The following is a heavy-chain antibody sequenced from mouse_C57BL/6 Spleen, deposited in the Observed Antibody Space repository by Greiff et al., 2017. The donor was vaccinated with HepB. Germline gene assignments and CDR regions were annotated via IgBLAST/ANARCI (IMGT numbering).Heavy chain of an antibody. CDR2: INPYNGGT. Sequence: EVQLQQSGPVLVKPGASVNMSCKASGYTFTDYYMNWVKQSHGKSLEWIGVINPYNGGTSYNQKFKGKATLTVDKSSSTAYMELNSLTSEDSAVYYCAKDYYGSRGFDYWGQGTTLTVSS. CDR1: GYTFTDYY. J-gene: IGHJ2*01. CDR3: AKDYYGSRGFDY. D-gene: IGHD1-1*01. V-gene: IGHV1-19*01.